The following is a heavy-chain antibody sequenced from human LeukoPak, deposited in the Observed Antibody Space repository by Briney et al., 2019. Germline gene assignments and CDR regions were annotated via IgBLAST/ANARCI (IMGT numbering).Heavy chain of an antibody. J-gene: IGHJ4*02. CDR3: ARGVSDSRGYYHGDS. D-gene: IGHD3-22*01. CDR2: IIPNSGGT. V-gene: IGHV1-2*03. CDR1: GYTFTSYG. Sequence: LGASVKVSCKASGYTFTSYGISWVRQAPGQGLEWMGWIIPNSGGTNYAQNFQGRVTMTRDTSISTAYMELSRLRSDDTAVYYCARGVSDSRGYYHGDSWGQGTLVTVSS.